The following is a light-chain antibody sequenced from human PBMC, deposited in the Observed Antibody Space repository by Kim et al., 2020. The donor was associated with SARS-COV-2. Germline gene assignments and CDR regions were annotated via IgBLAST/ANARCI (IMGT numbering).Light chain of an antibody. CDR3: QHHSTYPIT. J-gene: IGKJ5*01. V-gene: IGKV1-5*01. CDR1: QSIGGW. CDR2: DAS. Sequence: ASVGASVTITGRASQSIGGWLAWYQQKPGKAPKLLIYDASSVESGVPSRFSGSGSGTEFTLTISSLQPDDSATYYCQHHSTYPITFGQGTRLEIK.